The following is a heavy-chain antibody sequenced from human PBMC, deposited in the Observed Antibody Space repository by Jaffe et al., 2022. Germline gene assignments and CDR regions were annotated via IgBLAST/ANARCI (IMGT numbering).Heavy chain of an antibody. V-gene: IGHV1-8*01. Sequence: QVQLVQSGAEVKKPGASVKVSCKASGYTFTSYDINWVRQATGQGLEWMGWMNPNSGNTGYAQKFQGRVTMTRNTSISTAYMELSSLRSEDTAVYYCARVPAHSSSWYYDYYYYYMDVWGKGTTVTVSS. J-gene: IGHJ6*03. CDR3: ARVPAHSSSWYYDYYYYYMDV. CDR1: GYTFTSYD. CDR2: MNPNSGNT. D-gene: IGHD6-13*01.